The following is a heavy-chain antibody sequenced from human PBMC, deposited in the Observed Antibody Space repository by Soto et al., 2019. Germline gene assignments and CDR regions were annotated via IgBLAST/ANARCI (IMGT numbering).Heavy chain of an antibody. D-gene: IGHD3-10*01. Sequence: GGSLRFSCAASGFTFSSYAMHWVRQAPGKGLEYVSAISSNGGSTYYANSVKGRFTISRDNPKNTLYLQMGSLRAEDMAVYYCASGSPHDYWGQGTLVTVSS. CDR1: GFTFSSYA. CDR2: ISSNGGST. CDR3: ASGSPHDY. V-gene: IGHV3-64*01. J-gene: IGHJ4*02.